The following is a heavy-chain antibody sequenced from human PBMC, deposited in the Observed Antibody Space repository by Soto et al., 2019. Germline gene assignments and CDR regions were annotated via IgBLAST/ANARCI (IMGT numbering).Heavy chain of an antibody. D-gene: IGHD3-10*01. CDR1: GGSVSSGSYY. CDR3: ARDPMVRGVNNWFDP. Sequence: LSLTCTVSGGSVSSGSYYWSWIRQPPGKGLEWIGYIYYSGSTNYNPSLKSRVTISVDTSKNQFSLKLSSVTAADTAVYYCARDPMVRGVNNWFDPWGQGTLVTVSS. J-gene: IGHJ5*02. CDR2: IYYSGST. V-gene: IGHV4-61*01.